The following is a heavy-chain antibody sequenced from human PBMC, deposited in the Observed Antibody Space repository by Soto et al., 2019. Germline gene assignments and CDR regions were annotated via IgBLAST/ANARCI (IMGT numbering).Heavy chain of an antibody. V-gene: IGHV3-48*03. Sequence: AGGGPRPSCAAPGFTFRRYEMNWGRQGPGEGLEWVSYISSSGSTIYYADSVKGRFTISRDNAKNSLYMQMNSLRAEDTAVYYCARDANPFRYYYYYGMDVWGQGTTVTVSS. CDR1: GFTFRRYE. J-gene: IGHJ6*02. CDR3: ARDANPFRYYYYYGMDV. D-gene: IGHD2-15*01. CDR2: ISSSGSTI.